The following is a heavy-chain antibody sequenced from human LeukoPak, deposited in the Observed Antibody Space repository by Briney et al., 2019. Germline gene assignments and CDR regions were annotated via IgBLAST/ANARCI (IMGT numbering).Heavy chain of an antibody. CDR1: GGSISSSNW. D-gene: IGHD3-3*01. J-gene: IGHJ5*02. Sequence: SGTLSLTCAVSGGSISSSNWWSWVRQPPGKGLEWIGEIYHCGSTNYNPSLKSRVTISVDKSKNQFSLKLSSVTAADTAVYYCAGGIFGVAQNWFDPWGQGTLVTVSS. V-gene: IGHV4-4*02. CDR2: IYHCGST. CDR3: AGGIFGVAQNWFDP.